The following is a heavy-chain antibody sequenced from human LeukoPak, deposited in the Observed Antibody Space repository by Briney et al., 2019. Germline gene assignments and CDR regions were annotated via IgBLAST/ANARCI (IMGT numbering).Heavy chain of an antibody. D-gene: IGHD6-13*01. CDR3: ARDDGYSSSWFQGSDAFDI. V-gene: IGHV1-69*10. CDR1: GGTFSSYA. Sequence: SVKVSCKASGGTFSSYAISWVRQAPGQGLEWMGRIIPILGIANYAQKFQGRVTITADKSTSTAYMELSSLRSEDTAVYYCARDDGYSSSWFQGSDAFDIWGQGTVVTVSS. CDR2: IIPILGIA. J-gene: IGHJ3*02.